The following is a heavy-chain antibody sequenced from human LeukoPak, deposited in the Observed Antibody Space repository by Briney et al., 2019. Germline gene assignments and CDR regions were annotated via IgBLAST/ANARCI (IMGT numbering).Heavy chain of an antibody. J-gene: IGHJ6*03. D-gene: IGHD1-26*01. CDR3: ARVEWEDYYYYMDV. Sequence: GGSLRLSCAASGFTFSSYWMHWVRHAPGKGLVWVSRINTDGSSTSYADSVKGRVTISRDNAKNTLYLQMNSLRAEDTAVYYCARVEWEDYYYYMDVWGKGTTVTVSS. CDR2: INTDGSST. V-gene: IGHV3-74*01. CDR1: GFTFSSYW.